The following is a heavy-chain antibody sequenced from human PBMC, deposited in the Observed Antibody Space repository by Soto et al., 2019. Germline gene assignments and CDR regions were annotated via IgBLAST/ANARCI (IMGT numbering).Heavy chain of an antibody. CDR2: IIPISDTT. J-gene: IGHJ6*02. V-gene: IGHV1-69*01. CDR3: ARSQGSSASLELYYYYYYGMDV. Sequence: QVQLVQSGAEVKKPGSSVKVSCKASGGTFSSYAISWVRQAPGQGLEWMGGIIPISDTTNYAQKFQGRVTITADESTSTAYMELSSLRSEDTAAYYCARSQGSSASLELYYYYYYGMDVWGQGTRVTVCS. CDR1: GGTFSSYA. D-gene: IGHD2-2*01.